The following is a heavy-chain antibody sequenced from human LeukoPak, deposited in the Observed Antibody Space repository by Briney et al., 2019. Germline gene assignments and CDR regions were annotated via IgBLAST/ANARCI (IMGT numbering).Heavy chain of an antibody. Sequence: ASVKVSCKASGYTFTSYAMHWVRQAPGQRLEWMGWINAGNGNTRYSQKFQGRVTITRDTSASTAYMELSSLRSEDTAVYYCARGGTVNYFDYWGQGTLVTVSS. CDR3: ARGGTVNYFDY. CDR2: INAGNGNT. D-gene: IGHD4-17*01. V-gene: IGHV1-3*01. J-gene: IGHJ4*02. CDR1: GYTFTSYA.